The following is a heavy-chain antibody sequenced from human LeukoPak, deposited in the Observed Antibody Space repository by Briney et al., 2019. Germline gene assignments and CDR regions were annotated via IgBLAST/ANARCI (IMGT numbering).Heavy chain of an antibody. Sequence: PGRSLRLSCAASGFTFSSYGMHWVRQAPGKGLERVAVISYDGSNKYYADSVKGRFTISRDNSKNTLYLQMNSLRAEDTAVYYCAKDHITMVRGVRDSWFDPWGQGTLVTVSS. V-gene: IGHV3-30*18. J-gene: IGHJ5*02. CDR3: AKDHITMVRGVRDSWFDP. CDR2: ISYDGSNK. D-gene: IGHD3-10*01. CDR1: GFTFSSYG.